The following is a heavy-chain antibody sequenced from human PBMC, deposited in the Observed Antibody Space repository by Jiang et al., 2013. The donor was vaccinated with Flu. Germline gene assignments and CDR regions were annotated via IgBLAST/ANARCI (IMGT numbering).Heavy chain of an antibody. D-gene: IGHD3-9*01. J-gene: IGHJ3*02. Sequence: GPGLVKPSETLSLTCTVSGGSISSYYWSWIRQPPGKGLEWIGYIYYSGSTNYNPSLKSRVTISVDTSKNQFSLKLSSVTAADTAVYYCARRAHFDCDAFDIWGQGTMVTVSS. CDR2: IYYSGST. V-gene: IGHV4-59*01. CDR1: GGSISSYY. CDR3: ARRAHFDCDAFDI.